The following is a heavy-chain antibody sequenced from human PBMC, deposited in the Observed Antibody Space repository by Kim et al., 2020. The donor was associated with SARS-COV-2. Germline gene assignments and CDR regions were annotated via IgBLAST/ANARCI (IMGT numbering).Heavy chain of an antibody. CDR3: ARDFLATFDY. J-gene: IGHJ4*02. CDR1: GFTFTNHA. CDR2: YDGSNN. V-gene: IGHV3-30-3*01. Sequence: GGSLRLSCAASGFTFTNHAMHWVRQAPGKGLEWVATYDGSNNYYADSVRGRFTLSRDHSKDTLYLQMNSLRAEDTAVYYCARDFLATFDYWGQGTLVTVSS.